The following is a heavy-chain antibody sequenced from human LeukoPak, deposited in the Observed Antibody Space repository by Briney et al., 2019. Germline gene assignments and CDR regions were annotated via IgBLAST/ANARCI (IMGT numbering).Heavy chain of an antibody. Sequence: SETLSLTCAVSEMSFSAYYWNWIRQSPGKGLEWIGEINYGGSTKYTPSLEGRGTILIDTSKNQFSLKLTSVTAADTAVYYCARGFPPGSGSRGSHAFDVWGQGTMVTVSS. CDR1: EMSFSAYY. J-gene: IGHJ3*01. CDR2: INYGGST. CDR3: ARGFPPGSGSRGSHAFDV. D-gene: IGHD6-19*01. V-gene: IGHV4-34*01.